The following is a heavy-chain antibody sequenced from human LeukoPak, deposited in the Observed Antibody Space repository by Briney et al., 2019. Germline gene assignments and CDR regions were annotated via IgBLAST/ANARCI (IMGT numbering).Heavy chain of an antibody. J-gene: IGHJ4*02. CDR3: AREIYYDSSAYDY. Sequence: PSETLSLTCSVSGGSISNYWSWIRQPPGQGLEWVGSVYHSGSIYYNPSLKSRVIMSVDTSKNQFSLKLSSLTAADTAIYYCAREIYYDSSAYDYWGQGTLVTVSS. CDR1: GGSISNY. V-gene: IGHV4-38-2*02. CDR2: VYHSGSI. D-gene: IGHD3-22*01.